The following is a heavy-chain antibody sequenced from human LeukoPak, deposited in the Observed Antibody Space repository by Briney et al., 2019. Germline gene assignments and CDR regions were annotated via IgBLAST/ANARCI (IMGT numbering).Heavy chain of an antibody. D-gene: IGHD2-2*01. CDR2: FHPEDGET. J-gene: IGHJ4*02. Sequence: ASVKVSCKVSGYTLTELSMHWVRQAPGKGLEWMGGFHPEDGETIYAQKFQGRVTMTEDTSTDTAHMELRSLRSEDTAVYYCTTGKIYCSTTSCSDDYWGQGTLGTVSA. CDR1: GYTLTELS. V-gene: IGHV1-24*01. CDR3: TTGKIYCSTTSCSDDY.